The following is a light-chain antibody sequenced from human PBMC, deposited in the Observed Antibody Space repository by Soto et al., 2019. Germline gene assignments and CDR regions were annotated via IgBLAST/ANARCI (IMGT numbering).Light chain of an antibody. V-gene: IGKV3-20*01. CDR2: GAS. CDR1: QSVSSSY. Sequence: ESVLTQSPGTLSLSPGDIATLSCRASQSVSSSYLAWYQHKPGQAPRRLIYGASSRATGIPDRFSGSGSGTDFTLIISRLEPEDFAVYYCQQYGRSPWTFGQGTKVDIK. J-gene: IGKJ1*01. CDR3: QQYGRSPWT.